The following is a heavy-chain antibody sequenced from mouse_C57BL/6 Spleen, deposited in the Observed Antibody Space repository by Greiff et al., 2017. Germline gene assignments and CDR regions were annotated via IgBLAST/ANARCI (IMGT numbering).Heavy chain of an antibody. V-gene: IGHV1-80*01. D-gene: IGHD4-1*01. J-gene: IGHJ4*01. CDR2: IYPGDGDT. Sequence: QVQLQQSGAELVKPGASVKISCKASGYAFSSYWMNWVKQRPGKGLEWIGQIYPGDGDTNYNGKFKGKATLTADKSSSTAYMQLSSLTSEDSAVYFCAREGTGHGAMDYWGQGTSVTVSS. CDR1: GYAFSSYW. CDR3: AREGTGHGAMDY.